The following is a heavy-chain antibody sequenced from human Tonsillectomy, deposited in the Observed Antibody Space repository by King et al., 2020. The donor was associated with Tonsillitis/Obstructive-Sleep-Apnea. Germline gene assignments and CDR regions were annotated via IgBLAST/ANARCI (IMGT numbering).Heavy chain of an antibody. CDR3: AREGEGLMVQGVIAPDY. V-gene: IGHV4-61*01. D-gene: IGHD3-10*01. J-gene: IGHJ4*02. CDR1: GGSVSRGSYY. Sequence: QLQESGPGRVKPSETLSLTCTVSGGSVSRGSYYWSWIRQPPGKGLVWIGYIYYSGSTNYNPSLKRRVTISVDTSKNQFSLTLSSVTAADTAVYYCAREGEGLMVQGVIAPDYWGQGTLVTVSS. CDR2: IYYSGST.